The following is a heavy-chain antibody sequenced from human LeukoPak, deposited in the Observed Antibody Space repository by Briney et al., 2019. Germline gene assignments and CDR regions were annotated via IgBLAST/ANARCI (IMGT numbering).Heavy chain of an antibody. Sequence: PGGSLRLSCAASGFTFSRYSMNWVRQAPGKGLEWVSAISGSGGSTYYADSVKGRLTISRDNSKNTLYLQMNSLRAEDTAVYYCAKDREEYSSSSEYFQHWGQGTLVTVSS. CDR2: ISGSGGST. CDR1: GFTFSRYS. D-gene: IGHD6-6*01. J-gene: IGHJ1*01. CDR3: AKDREEYSSSSEYFQH. V-gene: IGHV3-23*01.